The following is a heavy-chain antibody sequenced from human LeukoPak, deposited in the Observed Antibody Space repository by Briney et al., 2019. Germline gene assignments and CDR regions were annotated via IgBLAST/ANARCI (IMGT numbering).Heavy chain of an antibody. CDR2: ISSSSSYI. Sequence: GGSLRLSCAASGFTFSSYSMNWVRQAPGKGLEWVSSISSSSSYIYYADSVKGRFTISRDNAKNSLYLQMNSLRAEETAVYYCARDLYYYDSSGYYWGQGALVTVSS. J-gene: IGHJ4*02. V-gene: IGHV3-21*01. D-gene: IGHD3-22*01. CDR1: GFTFSSYS. CDR3: ARDLYYYDSSGYY.